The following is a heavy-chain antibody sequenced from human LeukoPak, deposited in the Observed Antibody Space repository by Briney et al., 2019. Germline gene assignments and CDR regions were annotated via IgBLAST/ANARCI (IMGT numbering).Heavy chain of an antibody. D-gene: IGHD2-21*02. J-gene: IGHJ4*02. CDR1: GFIFSRYR. CDR3: ARDPGPYCGGDCYYFDY. CDR2: INNGGSCT. Sequence: GGSLRLSCAPSGFIFSRYRMHGVRQAPGKGWVWVSRINNGGSCTSYADSVKGRFTISRDKSKNTLYLQMNGLRAEDTAVYYCARDPGPYCGGDCYYFDYWGPGTLVTVSS. V-gene: IGHV3-74*01.